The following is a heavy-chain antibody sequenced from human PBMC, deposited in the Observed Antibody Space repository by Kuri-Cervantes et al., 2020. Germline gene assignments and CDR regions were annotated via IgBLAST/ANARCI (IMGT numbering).Heavy chain of an antibody. V-gene: IGHV4-59*04. J-gene: IGHJ5*02. CDR2: IYHSGST. D-gene: IGHD5-24*01. Sequence: SETLSLTCSVSGDSIDKYYWSWVRQPPGKGLEWIGSIYHSGSTYYKSSLRSRVTISADMSKNQFSLKLSSVTAADTAVYYCARRVWGRMATIKGWFDPWGQGTLVTVSS. CDR1: GDSIDKYY. CDR3: ARRVWGRMATIKGWFDP.